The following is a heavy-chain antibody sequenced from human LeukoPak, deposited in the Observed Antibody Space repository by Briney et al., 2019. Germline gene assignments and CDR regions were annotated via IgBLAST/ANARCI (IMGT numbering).Heavy chain of an antibody. CDR3: ARLLAAPYYINF. J-gene: IGHJ4*02. CDR2: IYPHDSDT. Sequence: ESLKISCKGSGYKFTNYWIAWVRQMPGQGLEWLGIIYPHDSDTRYSPSFQGQVSISVDTSIDTAYLQWSSVKASDTAMYYCARLLAAPYYINFWGQGTLVTVSS. V-gene: IGHV5-51*01. CDR1: GYKFTNYW. D-gene: IGHD6-25*01.